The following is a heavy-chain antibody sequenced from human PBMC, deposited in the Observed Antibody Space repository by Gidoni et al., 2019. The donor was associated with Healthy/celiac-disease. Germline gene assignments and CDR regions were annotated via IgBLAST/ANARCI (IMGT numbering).Heavy chain of an antibody. J-gene: IGHJ4*02. D-gene: IGHD6-13*01. Sequence: QLQLQESGPGLVKPSETLSLTCTVSGGSISSSSYYWGWIRQPPGKGLEWIGSIYYSGSTYYNPSLKSRVTISVDTSKNQFSLKLSSVTAADTAVYYCARSGAAWVPGLEYYFDYWGQGTLVTVSS. CDR3: ARSGAAWVPGLEYYFDY. CDR2: IYYSGST. V-gene: IGHV4-39*01. CDR1: GGSISSSSYY.